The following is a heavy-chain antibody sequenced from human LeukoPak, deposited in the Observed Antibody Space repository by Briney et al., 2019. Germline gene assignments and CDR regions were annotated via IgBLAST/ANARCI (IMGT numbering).Heavy chain of an antibody. CDR2: ISSNGGST. Sequence: GGSLRLSCAASGFTFSSYAMHWVRQTPGKGLEYVSAISSNGGSTYYANSVKGRFTISRDNAKNSLYLQMNSLRAEDTAVYYCGVGSVNYYGMDVWGQGTTVTVSS. CDR1: GFTFSSYA. V-gene: IGHV3-64*01. D-gene: IGHD2-15*01. J-gene: IGHJ6*02. CDR3: GVGSVNYYGMDV.